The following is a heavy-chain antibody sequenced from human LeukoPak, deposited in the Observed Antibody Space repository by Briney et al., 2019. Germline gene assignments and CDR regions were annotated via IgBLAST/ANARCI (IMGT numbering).Heavy chain of an antibody. D-gene: IGHD5-24*01. Sequence: GESLKISCEGSGYIFTAYWIAWVRQMPGEGLEWMGIIYPGDSETRYSPSFQGQVTISADKSVSTAYLQWGSLKASDIAMYYCTRSPRDGYHDAFDIWGQGTMVTVFS. CDR3: TRSPRDGYHDAFDI. CDR1: GYIFTAYW. CDR2: IYPGDSET. J-gene: IGHJ3*02. V-gene: IGHV5-51*01.